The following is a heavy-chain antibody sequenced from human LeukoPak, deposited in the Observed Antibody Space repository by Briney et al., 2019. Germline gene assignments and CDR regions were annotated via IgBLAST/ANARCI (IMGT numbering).Heavy chain of an antibody. CDR1: RYTLTGYY. J-gene: IGHJ3*01. CDR3: ARDSRGNVREVIPNGS. V-gene: IGHV1-2*02. D-gene: IGHD3-10*02. CDR2: INPNSGGT. Sequence: ASVKDSRKASRYTLTGYYMHWVRQAPAQGLEGMGWINPNSGGTNYAQKFRGRVTMTRHTSICTADMELSTLRYHDTAVHYCARDSRGNVREVIPNGSWGQGTMVTVSS.